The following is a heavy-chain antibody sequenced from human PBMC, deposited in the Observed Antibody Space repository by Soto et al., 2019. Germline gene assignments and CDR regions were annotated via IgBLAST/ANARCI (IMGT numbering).Heavy chain of an antibody. D-gene: IGHD2-2*01. CDR3: ARDSNYCSSTSCYPGAFDI. Sequence: ASVKVSCKASGYTFTGYYMHWVRQATGQGLEWMGWINPNSGGTNYAQKFQGRVTMTRDTSISTAYMELSRLRSDDTAVYYCARDSNYCSSTSCYPGAFDIWGQGTMVTVSS. CDR1: GYTFTGYY. CDR2: INPNSGGT. J-gene: IGHJ3*02. V-gene: IGHV1-2*02.